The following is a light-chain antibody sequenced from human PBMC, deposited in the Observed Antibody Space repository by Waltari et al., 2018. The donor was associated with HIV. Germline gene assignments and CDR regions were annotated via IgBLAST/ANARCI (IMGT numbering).Light chain of an antibody. CDR2: GNR. Sequence: QSVLTQPPSVSGAPGQRVTISCTGSSSNIGAGYDVHWYQQLPGTAPKLLIYGNRKRPSGVPARVSGSKSGTSASLAITGLHAEDESDYDCQTYDSSRSGDVVFGGGTKLTVL. J-gene: IGLJ2*01. V-gene: IGLV1-40*01. CDR3: QTYDSSRSGDVV. CDR1: SSNIGAGYD.